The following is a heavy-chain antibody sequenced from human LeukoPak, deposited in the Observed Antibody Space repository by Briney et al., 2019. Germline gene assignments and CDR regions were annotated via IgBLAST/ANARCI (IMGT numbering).Heavy chain of an antibody. D-gene: IGHD2-15*01. CDR1: GYYFGDYG. V-gene: IGHV3-9*01. Sequence: PGWSLRLSCVASGYYFGDYGMHWVRQAPGKGLEWVSGTNWDTNNVGYADSVKGRFTISRDNAKNSLYLQMNSLRAEDTAVYYCAKDIGYCGGGSCSSDYFGLDVWGLGTTVTVSS. CDR2: TNWDTNNV. CDR3: AKDIGYCGGGSCSSDYFGLDV. J-gene: IGHJ6*02.